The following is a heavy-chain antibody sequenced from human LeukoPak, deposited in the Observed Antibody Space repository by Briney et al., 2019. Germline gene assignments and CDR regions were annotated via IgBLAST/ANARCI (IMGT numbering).Heavy chain of an antibody. V-gene: IGHV3-23*01. J-gene: IGHJ4*02. CDR2: IVGNGDST. CDR1: GFTFSSYA. CDR3: ARRGFDRNGYPFDN. Sequence: PGWSLRLSCAASGFTFSSYALSWVRQAPGKGLEWVSNIVGNGDSTYYADSVRGRFTISRDNSKNTLDLQMNSLRADDTAVYYCARRGFDRNGYPFDNWGQGTLVTVSS. D-gene: IGHD3-22*01.